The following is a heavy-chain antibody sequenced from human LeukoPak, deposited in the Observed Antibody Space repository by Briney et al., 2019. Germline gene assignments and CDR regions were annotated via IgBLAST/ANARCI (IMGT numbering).Heavy chain of an antibody. V-gene: IGHV1-3*01. CDR3: ARDSGWLRRMDV. D-gene: IGHD5-12*01. CDR2: INAGNGNT. Sequence: ASVKASCKASGYTFTSYAMHWVRQAPGQRLEWMGWINAGNGNTKYSQKFQGRVTITRDTSASTAYMELSSLRSEDTAVYYCARDSGWLRRMDVWGQGTTVTVSS. CDR1: GYTFTSYA. J-gene: IGHJ6*02.